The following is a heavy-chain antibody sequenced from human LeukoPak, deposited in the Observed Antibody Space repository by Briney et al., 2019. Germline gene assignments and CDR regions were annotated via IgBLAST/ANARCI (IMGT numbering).Heavy chain of an antibody. Sequence: SETLSLTCTVSGGSISGYYWSWIRQPPGKGLEWIGYIYYSGSTTYNPSLKSRVTISVGTSKKQFSLKLSSVTAADTAVYYCARGTKYGPLDYWGQGTLVTVSS. CDR1: GGSISGYY. CDR2: IYYSGST. V-gene: IGHV4-59*01. J-gene: IGHJ4*02. CDR3: ARGTKYGPLDY. D-gene: IGHD4-17*01.